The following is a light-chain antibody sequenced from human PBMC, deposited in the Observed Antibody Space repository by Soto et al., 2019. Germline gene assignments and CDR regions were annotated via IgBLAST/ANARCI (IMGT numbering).Light chain of an antibody. CDR2: HVS. V-gene: IGLV2-14*03. Sequence: ALTQPASVSGSPGQSITISCTGTSSDFGGYNYVSWYQQYPGKVPKLLIYHVSNRPSGVSNRFSGSKSGNTASLTISGLQAEDQADPFCTSFTSDNLYVFGTGTKVTVL. CDR1: SSDFGGYNY. J-gene: IGLJ1*01. CDR3: TSFTSDNLYV.